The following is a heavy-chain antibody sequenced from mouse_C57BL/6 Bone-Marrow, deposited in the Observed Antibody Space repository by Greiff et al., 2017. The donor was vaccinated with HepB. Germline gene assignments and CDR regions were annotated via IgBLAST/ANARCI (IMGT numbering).Heavy chain of an antibody. J-gene: IGHJ1*03. D-gene: IGHD1-1*01. CDR2: IHPNSGST. CDR1: GYTFTSYW. V-gene: IGHV1-64*01. CDR3: AAYYCSSYGYVDV. Sequence: QVQLQQPGAELVKPGASVKLSCKASGYTFTSYWMHWVKQRPGQGLEWIGMIHPNSGSTNYNEKFKSKATLTVDKSSSTAYMQLSSLTSEDSAVYYCAAYYCSSYGYVDVWGTGTTVTVSS.